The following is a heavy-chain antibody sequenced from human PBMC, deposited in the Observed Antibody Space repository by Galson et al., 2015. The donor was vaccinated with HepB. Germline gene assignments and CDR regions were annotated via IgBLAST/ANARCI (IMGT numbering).Heavy chain of an antibody. Sequence: SVKVSCKASGYTFTSYGISWVRQAPGQGLEWMGWISAYNGNTNYAQKLKGRVTMTTDTSTSTAYMELRSLRSDDTAVYYCARVWKWLVPGFATDVWGQGTTVTVSS. V-gene: IGHV1-18*04. D-gene: IGHD6-19*01. J-gene: IGHJ6*02. CDR1: GYTFTSYG. CDR2: ISAYNGNT. CDR3: ARVWKWLVPGFATDV.